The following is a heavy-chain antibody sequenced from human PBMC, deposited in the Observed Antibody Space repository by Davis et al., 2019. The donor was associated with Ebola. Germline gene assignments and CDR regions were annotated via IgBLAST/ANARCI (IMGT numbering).Heavy chain of an antibody. J-gene: IGHJ4*02. D-gene: IGHD1-1*01. CDR1: GYTFTSYG. CDR2: ISAYNGNT. Sequence: ASVKVSCKASGYTFTSYGISWVRQAPGQGLEWMGWISAYNGNTNYAQNVQGRVTMTTDTSTSTAYMEVGSLRSDDTAVYYCARAQFPTTSDHWGQGTLVTVAS. V-gene: IGHV1-18*01. CDR3: ARAQFPTTSDH.